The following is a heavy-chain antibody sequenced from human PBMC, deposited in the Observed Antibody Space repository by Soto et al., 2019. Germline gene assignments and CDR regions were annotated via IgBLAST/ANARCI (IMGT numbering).Heavy chain of an antibody. CDR3: ASCSSPPGIFDY. Sequence: EVQLVETGGGLIQPGGSLRLSCAASGFTVSSNYMSWVRQAPGKGLEWVSVIYSGGSTYYADSVKGRFTISRDHSKTTLYLQMNSLSAEDTAVYYCASCSSPPGIFDYWGQGTLVTVSS. CDR1: GFTVSSNY. J-gene: IGHJ4*02. D-gene: IGHD6-13*01. V-gene: IGHV3-53*02. CDR2: IYSGGST.